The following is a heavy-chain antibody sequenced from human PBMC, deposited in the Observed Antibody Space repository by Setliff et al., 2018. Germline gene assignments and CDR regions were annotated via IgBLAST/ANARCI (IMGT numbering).Heavy chain of an antibody. D-gene: IGHD3-22*01. CDR2: VIPLFGTT. CDR1: GGTFNTNG. J-gene: IGHJ4*02. CDR3: ARINFYVSSGYYYAPDY. Sequence: GASVKVSCKASGGTFNTNGISWVRLAPGQGLEWMGRVIPLFGTTNYAQKFQDRVAISADESTSTAYMELKSLRSDDTAIYYCARINFYVSSGYYYAPDYWGQGTLVTVSS. V-gene: IGHV1-69*13.